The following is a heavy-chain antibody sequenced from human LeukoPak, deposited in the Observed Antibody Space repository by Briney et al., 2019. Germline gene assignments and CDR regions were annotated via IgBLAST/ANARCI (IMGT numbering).Heavy chain of an antibody. CDR3: ARPSEGYCSSTSCYTADY. CDR1: GFTFSSYS. Sequence: PGGSLRLSCAASGFTFSSYSMNWVRQAPGKGLEWFSSISSSSSYIYYADSVKGRFTISRDNAKNSLYLQMNSLRAEDTAVYYCARPSEGYCSSTSCYTADYWGQGTLVTVSS. V-gene: IGHV3-21*01. CDR2: ISSSSSYI. J-gene: IGHJ4*02. D-gene: IGHD2-2*02.